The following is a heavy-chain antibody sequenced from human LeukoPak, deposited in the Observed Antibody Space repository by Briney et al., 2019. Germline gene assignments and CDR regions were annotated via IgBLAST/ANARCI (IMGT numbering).Heavy chain of an antibody. Sequence: SGTLSLTCTVSGGSISSYYWSWIRQPPGKGLEWIGHIYYSGSTNYNPSLKSRVTISVDTSKNQFSLKLSSVTAADTAVYYCARGITIFGVVIAYYFDYWGQGTLVTVSS. V-gene: IGHV4-59*01. D-gene: IGHD3-3*01. CDR2: IYYSGST. J-gene: IGHJ4*02. CDR1: GGSISSYY. CDR3: ARGITIFGVVIAYYFDY.